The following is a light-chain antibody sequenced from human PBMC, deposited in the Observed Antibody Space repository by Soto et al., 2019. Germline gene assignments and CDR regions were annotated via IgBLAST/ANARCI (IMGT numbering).Light chain of an antibody. V-gene: IGKV3-20*01. J-gene: IGKJ2*01. CDR1: QSVSSSY. Sequence: EIVLTQSPGTLSLSPGERATLSCRASQSVSSSYLTWYQQKPGQAPRLLIYGVPRRATGIPDRFSGSGSGTDFTLTISRLEPEDFAVYYCQQYGSSPPAYTLGQGTKLEIK. CDR3: QQYGSSPPAYT. CDR2: GVP.